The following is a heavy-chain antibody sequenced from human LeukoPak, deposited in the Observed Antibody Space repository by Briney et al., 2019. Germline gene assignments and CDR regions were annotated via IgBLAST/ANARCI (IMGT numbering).Heavy chain of an antibody. CDR1: GYTLTELS. J-gene: IGHJ4*02. CDR2: FDPEDGET. D-gene: IGHD4-17*01. CDR3: ATHDYHRLSVAY. Sequence: GASVKVSCKVSGYTLTELSMHWVRQAPGKGLEWMGGFDPEDGETIYAQKFQGRVTMTEDASTDTAYMELSSLRSEDTAVYYCATHDYHRLSVAYWGQGTLVTVSS. V-gene: IGHV1-24*01.